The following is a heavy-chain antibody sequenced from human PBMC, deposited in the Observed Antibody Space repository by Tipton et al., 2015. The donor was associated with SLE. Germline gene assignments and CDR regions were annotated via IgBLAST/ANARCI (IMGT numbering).Heavy chain of an antibody. CDR2: IYYSGST. D-gene: IGHD3-3*01. V-gene: IGHV4-59*08. CDR3: ARQRGVGYYDFPRWFDP. Sequence: LRLSCTVSGGSISSYYWSWIRQPPGKGLEWIGYIYYSGSTNYNPSLKSRVTISVDTSKNHLSLKLSSVTAADTAVFYCARQRGVGYYDFPRWFDPWGQGTLVTVSS. CDR1: GGSISSYY. J-gene: IGHJ5*02.